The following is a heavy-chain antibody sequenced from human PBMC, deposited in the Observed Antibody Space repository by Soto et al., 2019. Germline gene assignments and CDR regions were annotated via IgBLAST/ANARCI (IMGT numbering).Heavy chain of an antibody. CDR2: ISGSGGST. CDR3: AKDRIAAAGTEWFDP. J-gene: IGHJ5*02. D-gene: IGHD6-13*01. Sequence: TGGSLRLSCAASGFTFSSYAMSWVRQAPGKGLEWVSAISGSGGSTYYADSVKGRFTISRDNSKNTLYLQMNSLRAEDTAVYCCAKDRIAAAGTEWFDPWGQGTLVTVSS. CDR1: GFTFSSYA. V-gene: IGHV3-23*01.